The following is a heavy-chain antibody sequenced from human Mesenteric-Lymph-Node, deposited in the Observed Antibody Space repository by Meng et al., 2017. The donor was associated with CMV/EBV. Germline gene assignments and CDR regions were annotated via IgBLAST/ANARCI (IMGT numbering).Heavy chain of an antibody. V-gene: IGHV4-39*07. Sequence: QLQLQESGPGLVKPSETLSLTFTVSGGSISSSSYYWGWIRQPPGKGLEWIGSIYYSGSTYYNPSLKSRVTISVDTSKNQFSLKLSSVTAADTAVYYCARDGDYYDSSGYNPFDYWGQGTLVTASS. CDR2: IYYSGST. CDR3: ARDGDYYDSSGYNPFDY. D-gene: IGHD3-22*01. J-gene: IGHJ4*02. CDR1: GGSISSSSYY.